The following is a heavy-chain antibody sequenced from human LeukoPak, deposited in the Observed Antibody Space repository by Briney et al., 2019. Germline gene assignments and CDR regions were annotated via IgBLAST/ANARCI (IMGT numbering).Heavy chain of an antibody. J-gene: IGHJ4*02. D-gene: IGHD5-12*01. CDR3: ARELLIGYSGYYFDF. CDR2: IKQDGSEK. Sequence: GGSLTLSCLASGFTFSSYWMSWVRQAPGKGLEWVANIKQDGSEKYYVDSVKGRFTISRDNAQNSLYLQMNSLRAEDTAVYYCARELLIGYSGYYFDFWGQGILVTVSS. V-gene: IGHV3-7*04. CDR1: GFTFSSYW.